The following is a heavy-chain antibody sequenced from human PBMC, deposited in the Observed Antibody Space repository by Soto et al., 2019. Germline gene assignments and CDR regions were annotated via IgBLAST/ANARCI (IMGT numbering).Heavy chain of an antibody. V-gene: IGHV2-5*02. CDR3: AHSPLGYSYGRGAFDI. Sequence: GLDLEWLAPIYWDDDKRYSPSLKSRLTITKDTSKNQVVLTMTNMDPVDTATYYCAHSPLGYSYGRGAFDIWGQGTMVTVSS. D-gene: IGHD5-18*01. CDR2: IYWDDDK. J-gene: IGHJ3*02.